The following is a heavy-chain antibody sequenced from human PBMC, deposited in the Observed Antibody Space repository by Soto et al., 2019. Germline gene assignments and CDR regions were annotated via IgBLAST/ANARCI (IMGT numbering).Heavy chain of an antibody. J-gene: IGHJ4*02. D-gene: IGHD1-26*01. CDR3: ARDLSRQYSGSYYFDY. V-gene: IGHV1-2*02. CDR1: GYTFTGYY. CDR2: INPNSGGT. Sequence: ASVKVSCKASGYTFTGYYMHWVRQAPGQGLEWMGWINPNSGGTNYAQKFQGRVTMTRDTSISTAYMELSRLRSDDTAVYYRARDLSRQYSGSYYFDYWGQGTLVTVSS.